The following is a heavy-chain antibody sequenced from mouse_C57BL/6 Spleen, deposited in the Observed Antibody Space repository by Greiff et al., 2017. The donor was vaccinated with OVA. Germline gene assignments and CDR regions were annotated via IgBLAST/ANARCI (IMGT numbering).Heavy chain of an antibody. V-gene: IGHV1-7*01. CDR1: GYTFTSYW. J-gene: IGHJ4*01. CDR3: ARGGLGGYYAMDY. D-gene: IGHD3-3*01. Sequence: QVQLKESGAELAKPGASVKLSCKASGYTFTSYWMHWVKQRPGQGLEWIGYINPSSGYTKYNQKFKDKATLTADKSYSTAYMQLSSLTYEDSAVYYCARGGLGGYYAMDYWGQGTSVTVSS. CDR2: INPSSGYT.